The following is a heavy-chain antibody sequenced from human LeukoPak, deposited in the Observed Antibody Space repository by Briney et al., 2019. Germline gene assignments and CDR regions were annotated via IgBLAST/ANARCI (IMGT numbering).Heavy chain of an antibody. CDR1: GYTFTSYG. J-gene: IGHJ5*02. CDR2: ISAYNGNT. CDR3: ARDGGYSVYDPPNWFDP. Sequence: ASVKVSCKASGYTFTSYGISWVRQAPGQGLEWMGWISAYNGNTNYAQKLQGRVTMTTDTSTSTAYMELRSLRSDDTAVYYCARDGGYSVYDPPNWFDPWGQGTLVTVSS. V-gene: IGHV1-18*01. D-gene: IGHD5/OR15-5a*01.